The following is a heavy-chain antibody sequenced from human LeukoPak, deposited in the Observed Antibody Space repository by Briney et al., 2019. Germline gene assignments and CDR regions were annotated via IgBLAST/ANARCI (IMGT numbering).Heavy chain of an antibody. Sequence: SETLSLTCTVSGGSISSSSYYWGWIRQPPGKGLEWIGSIYYSGSTYYNPSLKSRVTISVDTSKNQFSLKLSSVTAADTAVYYCARHVPYYDFWSGSPHWFDPWGQGTLVTVSS. CDR2: IYYSGST. V-gene: IGHV4-39*01. CDR3: ARHVPYYDFWSGSPHWFDP. D-gene: IGHD3-3*01. CDR1: GGSISSSSYY. J-gene: IGHJ5*02.